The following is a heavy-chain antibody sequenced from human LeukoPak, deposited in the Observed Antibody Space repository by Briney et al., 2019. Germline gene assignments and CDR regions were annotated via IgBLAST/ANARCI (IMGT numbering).Heavy chain of an antibody. CDR3: ARGKAAGAYY. J-gene: IGHJ4*02. Sequence: SETLSLTCAVYGGSFSGYYWSWIRQPPGKGLAWIGEINHSGSTNYNPSLKSRVTISVDTSKNQFSLKLSSVTAADTAVYYCARGKAAGAYYWGQGTLVTVSS. V-gene: IGHV4-34*01. CDR2: INHSGST. D-gene: IGHD6-13*01. CDR1: GGSFSGYY.